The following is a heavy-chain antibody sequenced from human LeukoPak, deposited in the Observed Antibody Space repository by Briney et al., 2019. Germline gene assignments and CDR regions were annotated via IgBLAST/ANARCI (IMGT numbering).Heavy chain of an antibody. CDR3: STGGSSGWSDF. CDR2: ISYDGSNE. D-gene: IGHD6-19*01. CDR1: GLTFSTYA. Sequence: PGGSLRLSCAASGLTFSTYAMHWVRQAPGKGLEWVAVISYDGSNEYYPGSVEGRFTISRDNSKNTLYLQMNSLRLEDTAVYYCSTGGSSGWSDFWGQGTLVTVSS. J-gene: IGHJ4*02. V-gene: IGHV3-30-3*01.